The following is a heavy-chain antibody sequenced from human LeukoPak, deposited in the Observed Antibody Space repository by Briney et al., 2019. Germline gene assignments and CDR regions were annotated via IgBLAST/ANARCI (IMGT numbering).Heavy chain of an antibody. CDR1: GFTFRTYG. Sequence: GGSLRLSCAASGFTFRTYGMHWVRQAPGKGLEWVAVISYDGSNKYYADSMKGRFTISRDNSKNTLYLQMNSLRAEDTAVYYCAKPDTEADIVVVVAAPPPFDYWGQGTLVTVSS. CDR3: AKPDTEADIVVVVAAPPPFDY. J-gene: IGHJ4*02. D-gene: IGHD2-15*01. CDR2: ISYDGSNK. V-gene: IGHV3-30*18.